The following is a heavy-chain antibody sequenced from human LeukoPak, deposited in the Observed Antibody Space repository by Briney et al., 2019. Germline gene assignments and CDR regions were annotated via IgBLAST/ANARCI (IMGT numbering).Heavy chain of an antibody. V-gene: IGHV3-23*01. Sequence: GGSLRLSCAASGFTFSSYGMHWVRQAPGKGLEWVSAISGSGGNTYYADSVKGRFTISRDNSKNTLYLQMNSLRAEDTAVYYCAKAPTGYCSGGSCYHFDYWGQGTQVTVSS. D-gene: IGHD2-15*01. CDR3: AKAPTGYCSGGSCYHFDY. CDR2: ISGSGGNT. J-gene: IGHJ4*02. CDR1: GFTFSSYG.